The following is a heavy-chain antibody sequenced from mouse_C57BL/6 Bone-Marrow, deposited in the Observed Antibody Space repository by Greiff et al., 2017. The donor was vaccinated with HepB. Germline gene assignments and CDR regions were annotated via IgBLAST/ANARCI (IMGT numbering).Heavy chain of an antibody. J-gene: IGHJ3*01. V-gene: IGHV12-3*01. CDR1: GFPITSGYY. D-gene: IGHD3-3*01. CDR3: AGDRGDEGFAY. Sequence: QVQLKQSGPGLVKPSQSLFLTCSITGFPITSGYYWIWIRQSPGKPLEWMGYITHSGETFYNPSLQSPISITRETSKNQFFLQLNSVTTEDTAMYYCAGDRGDEGFAYWGQGTLVTVSA. CDR2: ITHSGET.